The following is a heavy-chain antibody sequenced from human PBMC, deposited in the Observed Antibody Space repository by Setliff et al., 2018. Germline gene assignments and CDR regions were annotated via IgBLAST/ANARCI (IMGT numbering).Heavy chain of an antibody. CDR1: GYSISSGYI. CDR2: IGHTGSI. V-gene: IGHV4-38-2*02. J-gene: IGHJ6*02. Sequence: SETLSLTCTVSGYSISSGYIWGWIRQPPGKGLEWVGNIGHTGSINYNPSLKSRLTISRDTSKNQFSLKLSSVTAADTAVYYCARRRYFDRYYYYGMDVWGQGTTVTV. CDR3: ARRRYFDRYYYYGMDV. D-gene: IGHD3-9*01.